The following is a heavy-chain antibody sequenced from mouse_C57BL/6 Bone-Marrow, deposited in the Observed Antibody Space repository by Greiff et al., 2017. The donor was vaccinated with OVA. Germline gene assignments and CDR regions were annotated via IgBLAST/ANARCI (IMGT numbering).Heavy chain of an antibody. V-gene: IGHV1-80*01. Sequence: VQLQQSGAELVKPGASVKISCKASGYAFSSYWMNWVKQRPGKGLEWIGQIYPGDGDTNYNGKFKGKATLTADKSSSTAYMQLSSLTSEDSEVYFCARGIYYVPFAYWGQGTLVTVSA. CDR3: ARGIYYVPFAY. J-gene: IGHJ3*01. D-gene: IGHD1-1*01. CDR2: IYPGDGDT. CDR1: GYAFSSYW.